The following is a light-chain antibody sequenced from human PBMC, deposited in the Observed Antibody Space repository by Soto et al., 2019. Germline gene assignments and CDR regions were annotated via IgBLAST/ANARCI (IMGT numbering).Light chain of an antibody. Sequence: QSALTKPPSASGSPGQSVTVSCTGTSSDIGDYNYVSWYQQHPGKAPKLMIYEVSKRPSGVPDRFSGSKSGNTASLTVSGLQADDEADYYCSLYVGNNNLVFGGGTKVTVL. J-gene: IGLJ2*01. CDR2: EVS. CDR3: SLYVGNNNLV. CDR1: SSDIGDYNY. V-gene: IGLV2-8*01.